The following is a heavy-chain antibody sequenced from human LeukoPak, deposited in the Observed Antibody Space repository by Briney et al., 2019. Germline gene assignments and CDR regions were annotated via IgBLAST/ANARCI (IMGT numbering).Heavy chain of an antibody. CDR1: GFTFSDYY. V-gene: IGHV3-11*03. J-gene: IGHJ4*02. Sequence: GGSLRLSCAASGFTFSDYYMSWTRQAPGKGLEWVSYISSSSSYTNYADSVKGRFTISRDNAKNSLYLQMNSLRAEDTAVYYCASTSYYYDSSGYDGDYWGQGTLVTVSS. CDR2: ISSSSSYT. CDR3: ASTSYYYDSSGYDGDY. D-gene: IGHD3-22*01.